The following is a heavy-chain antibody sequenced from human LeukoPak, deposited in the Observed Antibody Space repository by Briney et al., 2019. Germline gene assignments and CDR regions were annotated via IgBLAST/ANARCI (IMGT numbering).Heavy chain of an antibody. CDR3: TRDHITSWQIDF. Sequence: GGSLRLSCAASGFTFSSYWMHWVRQVPGKGLVWVSRINSHGSSTSYADSVKGRFTISRDNSKNTVSLQMNSLRVEDTAVYYCTRDHITSWQIDFWGQGTMVTVSS. D-gene: IGHD2-2*01. J-gene: IGHJ4*02. CDR1: GFTFSSYW. V-gene: IGHV3-74*01. CDR2: INSHGSST.